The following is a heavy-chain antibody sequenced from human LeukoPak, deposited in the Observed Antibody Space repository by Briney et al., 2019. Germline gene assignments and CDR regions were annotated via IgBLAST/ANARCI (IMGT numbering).Heavy chain of an antibody. V-gene: IGHV4-34*01. D-gene: IGHD3-22*01. CDR2: INHSGST. Sequence: PSENLSRTCAVYGGSFSGYYWSWIRQPPGKGLEWIGEINHSGSTNYHTSLKSRVTISVATSTTHFSLKRSSLTATDTAVYYSARPRPPHRITMIVVVIGPLDYWGQGTVVTVSS. J-gene: IGHJ4*02. CDR1: GGSFSGYY. CDR3: ARPRPPHRITMIVVVIGPLDY.